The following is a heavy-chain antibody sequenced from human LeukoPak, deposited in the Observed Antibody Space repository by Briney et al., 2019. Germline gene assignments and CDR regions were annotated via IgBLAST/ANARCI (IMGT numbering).Heavy chain of an antibody. CDR2: MNPNSGNT. CDR3: ANLPFGGSYRDAFDI. D-gene: IGHD1-26*01. J-gene: IGHJ3*02. CDR1: GYTFTSYD. Sequence: ASVKVSCKASGYTFTSYDINWVRQATGQGLEWMGWMNPNSGNTGYAQKFQGRVTMTRNTSISTAYMELSSLRSDDTAVYYCANLPFGGSYRDAFDIWGQGTMVTVSS. V-gene: IGHV1-8*01.